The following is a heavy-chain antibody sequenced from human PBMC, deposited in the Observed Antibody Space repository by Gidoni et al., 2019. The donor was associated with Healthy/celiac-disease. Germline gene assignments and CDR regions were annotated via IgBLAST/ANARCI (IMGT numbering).Heavy chain of an antibody. CDR2: IIPILGIA. Sequence: QVQLVQSGAEVKKPGSSVKVSRKASGGTFSSYTISWVRQAPGQGLEWMGRIIPILGIANYAQKFQGRVTITADKSTSTAYMELSSLRSEDTAVYYCAREGSSSWYADQKFDYWGQGTLVTVSS. CDR1: GGTFSSYT. V-gene: IGHV1-69*08. D-gene: IGHD6-13*01. CDR3: AREGSSSWYADQKFDY. J-gene: IGHJ4*02.